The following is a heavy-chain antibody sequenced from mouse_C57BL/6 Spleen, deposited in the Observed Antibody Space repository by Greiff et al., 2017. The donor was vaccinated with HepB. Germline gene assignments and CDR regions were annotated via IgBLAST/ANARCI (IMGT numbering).Heavy chain of an antibody. J-gene: IGHJ4*01. CDR3: ARSTVYYGYDPTYYYAMDY. CDR2: IYPGDGDT. V-gene: IGHV1-82*01. CDR1: GYAFSSSW. D-gene: IGHD2-2*01. Sequence: QVQLQQSGPELVKPGASVKISCKASGYAFSSSWMNWVKQRPGKGLEWIGRIYPGDGDTNYNGKFKGKATLTADKSSSTAYMQLSSLTSEDSAVYFCARSTVYYGYDPTYYYAMDYWGQGTSVTVSS.